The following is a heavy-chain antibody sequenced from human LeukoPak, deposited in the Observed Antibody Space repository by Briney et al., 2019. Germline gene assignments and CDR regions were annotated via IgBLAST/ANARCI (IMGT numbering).Heavy chain of an antibody. V-gene: IGHV4-39*01. Sequence: SETLSLTCTVSGGSISSSSYYWGWIRQPPGKGLEWIGSIYYSGSTYYNPSLKSRVTISVDTSKNQFSLKLSSVTATDTAVYYCASGDGSGSYLVYWGQGTLVTVSS. CDR1: GGSISSSSYY. CDR3: ASGDGSGSYLVY. D-gene: IGHD3-10*01. CDR2: IYYSGST. J-gene: IGHJ4*02.